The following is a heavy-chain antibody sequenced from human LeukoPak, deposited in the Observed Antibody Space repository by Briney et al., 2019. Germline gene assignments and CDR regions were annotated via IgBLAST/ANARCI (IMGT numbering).Heavy chain of an antibody. Sequence: SVKVSCKASGGTFSSYAISWVRQAPGKGLEWMGGIIPIFGTANYAQKFQGRVTITTDESTSTAYMELSSLRSEDTAVYYCARAATAMVTNYYYMDVWGKGTTVTVSS. V-gene: IGHV1-69*05. CDR3: ARAATAMVTNYYYMDV. D-gene: IGHD5-18*01. J-gene: IGHJ6*03. CDR2: IIPIFGTA. CDR1: GGTFSSYA.